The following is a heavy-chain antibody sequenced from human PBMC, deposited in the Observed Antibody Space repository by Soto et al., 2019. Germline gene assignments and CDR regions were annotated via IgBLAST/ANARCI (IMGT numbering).Heavy chain of an antibody. J-gene: IGHJ5*02. CDR3: ARGLVVVPAAMRFDP. CDR2: INHSGST. V-gene: IGHV4-34*01. CDR1: GGSFSGYY. Sequence: PSETLSLTCAVYGGSFSGYYWSWIRQPPGKGLEWIGEINHSGSTNYNPSLKSRVTISVDTSKNQSSLKLSSVTAADTAVYYCARGLVVVPAAMRFDPWGQGTLVTVSS. D-gene: IGHD2-2*01.